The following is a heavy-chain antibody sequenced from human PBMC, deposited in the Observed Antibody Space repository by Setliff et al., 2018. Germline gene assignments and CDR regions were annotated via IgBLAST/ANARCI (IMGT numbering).Heavy chain of an antibody. CDR1: GGSFSGYY. Sequence: SETLSLTCAVYGGSFSGYYWSWIRQPPGKGLEWIGEINHSGSTNYNPSLKSRVTISVDTSKNQFSLKLSSATAADTAVYYCARGGYSRGPPVYCFDYWGQGTLVTVSS. CDR3: ARGGYSRGPPVYCFDY. J-gene: IGHJ4*02. V-gene: IGHV4-34*01. D-gene: IGHD5-12*01. CDR2: INHSGST.